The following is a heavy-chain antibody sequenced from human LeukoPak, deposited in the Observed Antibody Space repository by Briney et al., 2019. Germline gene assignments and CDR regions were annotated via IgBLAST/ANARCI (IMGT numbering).Heavy chain of an antibody. J-gene: IGHJ6*03. CDR2: IIPIFGTA. CDR1: GGTFSSYA. V-gene: IGHV1-69*06. CDR3: ATLCCGSYYMDV. D-gene: IGHD2-15*01. Sequence: ASVKVSCKASGGTFSSYAISWVRQAPGQGLEWMGGIIPIFGTANYAQKFQGRVTVTADKSTSTAYMELSSLRSEDTAVYYCATLCCGSYYMDVWGKGTTVTVSS.